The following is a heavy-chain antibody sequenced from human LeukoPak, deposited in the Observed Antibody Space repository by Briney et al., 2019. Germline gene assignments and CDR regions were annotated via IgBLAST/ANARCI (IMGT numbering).Heavy chain of an antibody. D-gene: IGHD6-6*01. CDR1: GGSISSYY. J-gene: IGHJ5*02. Sequence: PSETLSLTCTVSGGSISSYYWSWIRQPPGKGLEWIGYIYYSGSTNYNPSLKSRVTISVDTSKNQFSLKLSSATAADTAVYYCAREYSSSDNWFDPWGQGTLVTVSS. CDR3: AREYSSSDNWFDP. CDR2: IYYSGST. V-gene: IGHV4-59*01.